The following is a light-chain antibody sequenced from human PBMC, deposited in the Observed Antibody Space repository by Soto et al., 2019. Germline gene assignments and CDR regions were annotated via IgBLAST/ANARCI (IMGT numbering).Light chain of an antibody. CDR1: SSDVGGYNY. CDR3: CSYAGSYTYV. V-gene: IGLV2-11*01. CDR2: DVN. Sequence: QSALTRPRSVSGSPGQSVTISCTGTSSDVGGYNYVSWYQQHPGKAPKLMIYDVNKRPSGVPDRFSGSKSGNTASLAISGLQTEDEADYYCCSYAGSYTYVFGARTKVTVL. J-gene: IGLJ1*01.